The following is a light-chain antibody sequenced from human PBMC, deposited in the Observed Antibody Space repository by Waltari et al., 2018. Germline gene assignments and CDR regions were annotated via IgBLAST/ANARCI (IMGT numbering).Light chain of an antibody. V-gene: IGLV3-25*03. J-gene: IGLJ1*01. CDR2: KDS. CDR1: ALPTQY. CDR3: QSADSSGTYS. Sequence: SYELTQPPSVSVSPGQTARITCSGDALPTQYAYWYQQKPGQAPVLVIYKDSERPSGIPERFSGSSSGTTVTLTISGVQAEDEADYYCQSADSSGTYSFGTGTKVTVL.